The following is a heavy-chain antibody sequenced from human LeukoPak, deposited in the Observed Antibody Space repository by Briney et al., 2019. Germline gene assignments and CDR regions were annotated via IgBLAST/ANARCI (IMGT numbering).Heavy chain of an antibody. CDR1: GFTFSNAW. CDR3: TTDTYDSSGYYY. D-gene: IGHD3-22*01. V-gene: IGHV3-15*01. J-gene: IGHJ4*02. CDR2: IKSKTDGGTT. Sequence: PGGSLRLSCAASGFTFSNAWMSWVRQAPGKGLEWVGRIKSKTDGGTTDYAAPVKGRFTISRDDSKNTLYLQMNSLKTEDTAVYYCTTDTYDSSGYYYWGQGTLVTVSS.